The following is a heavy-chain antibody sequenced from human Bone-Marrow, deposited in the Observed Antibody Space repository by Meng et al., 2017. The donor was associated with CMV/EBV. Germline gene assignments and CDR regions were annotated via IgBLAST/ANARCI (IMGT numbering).Heavy chain of an antibody. Sequence: LSLTCAASGFTFSSYSMNWVRQAPGKGLEWVSSISSSSSYIYYADSVKGRFTISRDNSKNTLYLQMNSLRAEDTAVYYCARRGIAALNDAFDIWGQGTMVTVSS. CDR3: ARRGIAALNDAFDI. V-gene: IGHV3-21*01. J-gene: IGHJ3*02. D-gene: IGHD6-13*01. CDR2: ISSSSSYI. CDR1: GFTFSSYS.